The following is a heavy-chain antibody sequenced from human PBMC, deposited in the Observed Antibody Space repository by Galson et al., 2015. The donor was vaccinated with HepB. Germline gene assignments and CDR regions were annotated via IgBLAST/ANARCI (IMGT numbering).Heavy chain of an antibody. D-gene: IGHD3-10*01. V-gene: IGHV5-51*03. J-gene: IGHJ4*02. CDR3: ARGLKSVRRGVFDY. Sequence: QSGAEVKKPGESLKISCKGSGYSFTDYWIGWVRQMPGKGPELMGIIFPDDSDTRYSPSFQGQVTISADKSIRTAYLQWSSLKASDTAMYYCARGLKSVRRGVFDYWGQGTLVTVSS. CDR2: IFPDDSDT. CDR1: GYSFTDYW.